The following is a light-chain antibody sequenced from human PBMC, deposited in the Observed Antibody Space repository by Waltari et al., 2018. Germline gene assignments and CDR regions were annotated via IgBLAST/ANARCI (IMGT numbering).Light chain of an antibody. J-gene: IGKJ2*01. CDR3: HQYFAPPYT. CDR1: HSLLYYSNNKNY. V-gene: IGKV4-1*01. CDR2: WAS. Sequence: DIVMTQSPDSLTVSLGERATVNCKSSHSLLYYSNNKNYISWYQQKPGQAPKLLIYWASTRDSGVPDRFSGSGSETDFTLTISSLQAEDVAVYHCHQYFAPPYTFGRGTKLEIK.